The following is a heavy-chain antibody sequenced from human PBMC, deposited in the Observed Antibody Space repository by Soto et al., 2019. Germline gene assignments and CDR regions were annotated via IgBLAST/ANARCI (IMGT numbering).Heavy chain of an antibody. Sequence: GGSLRLSCAASGFSVSNKCMTWVRQAPGKGLEWVSTLYSGGGTYYADSVKGRFTISRDKSKNTVDLQMNSLQADDTAVYYCASDRHDILPGSSYYYYYGVDVWGQGTSVTVSS. CDR1: GFSVSNKC. V-gene: IGHV3-53*01. D-gene: IGHD3-9*01. J-gene: IGHJ6*02. CDR2: LYSGGGT. CDR3: ASDRHDILPGSSYYYYYGVDV.